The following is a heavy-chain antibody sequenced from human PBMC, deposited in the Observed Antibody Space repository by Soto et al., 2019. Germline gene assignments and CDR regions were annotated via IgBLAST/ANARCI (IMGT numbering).Heavy chain of an antibody. Sequence: SETLSLTCAVYGGSFSGYYWSWIRQPPGKGLEWIGEINHSGSTNYNPSLKSRVTISVDTSKNQFSLKLSSVTAADTAVYYCARGSRGMVRGVIQKYYYYYYGIDVWGQGTTVTVYS. CDR2: INHSGST. CDR3: ARGSRGMVRGVIQKYYYYYYGIDV. V-gene: IGHV4-34*01. CDR1: GGSFSGYY. J-gene: IGHJ6*02. D-gene: IGHD3-10*01.